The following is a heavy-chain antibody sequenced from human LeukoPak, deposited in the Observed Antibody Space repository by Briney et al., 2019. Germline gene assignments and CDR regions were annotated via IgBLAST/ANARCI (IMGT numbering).Heavy chain of an antibody. CDR1: GFALSGYW. CDR2: SNADGSSA. Sequence: GGSLRLSCTASGFALSGYWMHWVRQAPGKGLVWVSRSNADGSSAVYADSVKGRFTISRDNARNTLCLQMNSLRPEDTATYFCTRVVVGTTGLFDSWGQGTLVTVSS. V-gene: IGHV3-74*01. J-gene: IGHJ4*02. CDR3: TRVVVGTTGLFDS. D-gene: IGHD2-15*01.